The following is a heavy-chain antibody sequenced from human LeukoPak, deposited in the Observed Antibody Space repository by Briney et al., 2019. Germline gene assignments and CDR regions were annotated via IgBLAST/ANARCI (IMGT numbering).Heavy chain of an antibody. Sequence: SETPSLTCTVSGGSISSSSYYWGWIRQPPGKGLEWIGSIYYSGSTYYNPSLKSRVTISVDTSKNQFSLKLSSVTAADTAVYYCAREKPVVVTASLMDVWGQGTTVTVSS. CDR3: AREKPVVVTASLMDV. D-gene: IGHD2-21*02. CDR1: GGSISSSSYY. V-gene: IGHV4-39*07. J-gene: IGHJ6*02. CDR2: IYYSGST.